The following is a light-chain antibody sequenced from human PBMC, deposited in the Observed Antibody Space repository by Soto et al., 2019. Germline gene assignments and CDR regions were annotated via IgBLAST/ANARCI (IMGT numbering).Light chain of an antibody. V-gene: IGKV1-5*01. Sequence: DIPMTQSPSTLSAPVGDRVLITCRASQSVSRRLAWYQQKPGKGPKLLIDDASSLESGVPSRFSGSGSGTEFTLAISCLQPDDFATYYCKQYQSYPWTFGQGPMVEIK. CDR2: DAS. J-gene: IGKJ1*01. CDR3: KQYQSYPWT. CDR1: QSVSRR.